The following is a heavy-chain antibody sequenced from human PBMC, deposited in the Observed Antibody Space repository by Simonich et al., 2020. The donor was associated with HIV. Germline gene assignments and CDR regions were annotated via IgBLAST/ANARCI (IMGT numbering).Heavy chain of an antibody. J-gene: IGHJ4*02. CDR3: ARGGGNPNY. Sequence: QVQLQQWGAGLLKPSETLSLTCTVYGGSFSDYYWSWIRQPPGKGLEWSGEINHKGRTNYHPSLKIRVSISIDTSKNQFSLKLSSVTAADTAVYYCARGGGNPNYWGQGTLVTVSS. CDR1: GGSFSDYY. CDR2: INHKGRT. D-gene: IGHD1-1*01. V-gene: IGHV4-34*01.